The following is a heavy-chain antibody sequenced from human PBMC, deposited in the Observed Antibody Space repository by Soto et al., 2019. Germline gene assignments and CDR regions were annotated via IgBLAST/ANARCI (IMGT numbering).Heavy chain of an antibody. J-gene: IGHJ1*01. D-gene: IGHD6-13*01. CDR1: GGTFSNFA. CDR3: ERFEQLVLH. Sequence: QVQLVQSGAEVKKPGSSVKVSCKASGGTFSNFAISWVRQAPGQGLEWMGGFIPIFGTLNYAQRFQGRLTMSADESTSTAYMKLSRMRSEDTTVYYCERFEQLVLHWGQGTLVTVSS. CDR2: FIPIFGTL. V-gene: IGHV1-69*01.